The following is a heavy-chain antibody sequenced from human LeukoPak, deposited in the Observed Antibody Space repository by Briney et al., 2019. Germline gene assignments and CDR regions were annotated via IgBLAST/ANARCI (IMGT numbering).Heavy chain of an antibody. CDR1: GDSVSRYS. J-gene: IGHJ4*02. CDR3: ARGLTASDY. CDR2: IYYSGGT. D-gene: IGHD1-20*01. V-gene: IGHV4-59*02. Sequence: SETLSLTCTVSGDSVSRYSWSWIRQPPGKGLEWIGYIYYSGGTYYNPSLKSRVTISLDTSKNQFSLQLTSVTAADTAVYYCARGLTASDYWGQGTLVTVSS.